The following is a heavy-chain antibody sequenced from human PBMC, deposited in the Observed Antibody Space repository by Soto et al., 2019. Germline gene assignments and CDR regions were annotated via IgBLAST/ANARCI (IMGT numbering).Heavy chain of an antibody. CDR3: ARTPEWLVSRNRGYYGMDV. D-gene: IGHD6-19*01. J-gene: IGHJ6*02. CDR1: GGSVSSGSYY. CDR2: IYYSGST. Sequence: SETLSLTCTVSGGSVSSGSYYWSWIRQPPGKGLEWIGYIYYSGSTNYNPSLKSRVTISVDTSKNQFSLKLSSVTAAATAVYYCARTPEWLVSRNRGYYGMDVWGQGTTVTVSS. V-gene: IGHV4-61*01.